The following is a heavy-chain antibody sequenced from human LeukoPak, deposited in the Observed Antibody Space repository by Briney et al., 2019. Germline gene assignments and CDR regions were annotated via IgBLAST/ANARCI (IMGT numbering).Heavy chain of an antibody. CDR3: ARDXLXRYXHWLPPPLDY. V-gene: IGHV1-18*01. CDR2: ISAYNGNT. Sequence: ASVKVSCKASGYTFTSYGISWGRQAPGQGGERVGWISAYNGNTNYAQKLQSTVTMTPHTSTSPSYMELRSLRSHDTAVYNCARDXLXRYXHWLPPPLDYWGQGTLVTVSS. J-gene: IGHJ4*02. D-gene: IGHD3-9*01. CDR1: GYTFTSYG.